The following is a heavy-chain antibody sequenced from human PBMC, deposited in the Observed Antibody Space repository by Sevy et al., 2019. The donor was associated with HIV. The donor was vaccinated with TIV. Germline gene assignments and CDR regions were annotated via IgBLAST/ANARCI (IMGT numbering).Heavy chain of an antibody. V-gene: IGHV3-64*02. J-gene: IGHJ4*02. D-gene: IGHD3-3*01. CDR1: GFTFSSYA. CDR3: ARGGAFWSGYTDY. CDR2: INSNGVTT. Sequence: GGSLRLSCAASGFTFSSYAMHWVRQAPRKGLECVAAINSNGVTTYYADSVKGRFTISRDNSKNTLYLQMGSLRAEDMAVYYCARGGAFWSGYTDYWGQGTLVTVSS.